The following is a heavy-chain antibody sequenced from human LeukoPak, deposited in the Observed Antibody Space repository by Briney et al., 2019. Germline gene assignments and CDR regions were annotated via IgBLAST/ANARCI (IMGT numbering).Heavy chain of an antibody. J-gene: IGHJ4*02. CDR2: ISTNGDST. D-gene: IGHD3-10*01. CDR3: ARAITMVRGVIGAFDY. Sequence: PGGSLRLSCSASGFTFSNYAMHWVRQAPGKGLEYVSAISTNGDSTYYADSVKGRFTISRDNAKNTLYLQMNSLRAEDTAVYYCARAITMVRGVIGAFDYWGQGTLVTVSS. CDR1: GFTFSNYA. V-gene: IGHV3-64*04.